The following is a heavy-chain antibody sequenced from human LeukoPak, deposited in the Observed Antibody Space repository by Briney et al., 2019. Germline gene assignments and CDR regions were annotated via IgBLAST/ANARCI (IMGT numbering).Heavy chain of an antibody. Sequence: SETLSLTCTVSAGSISSSDYYWGWIRQSPGKGLEWIGRISYNGNTYYNPSLKSRVTISVDTSKNHFSLRLSSVTAADTAVYYCARLTHSYYSDTSGYYPYYYMDVWGKGTRVTVSS. J-gene: IGHJ6*03. CDR1: AGSISSSDYY. CDR2: ISYNGNT. V-gene: IGHV4-39*02. CDR3: ARLTHSYYSDTSGYYPYYYMDV. D-gene: IGHD3-22*01.